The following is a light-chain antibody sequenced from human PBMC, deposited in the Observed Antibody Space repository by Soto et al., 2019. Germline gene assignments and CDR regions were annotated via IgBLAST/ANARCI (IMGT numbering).Light chain of an antibody. Sequence: DIQMTQSPSTLSASXXXXXXXXXRASQSISSWLAWYQQKPGKAPKLLIYDASSLESGVPSRFSGSGSGTEFTLTISSLQPDDFATYYCQQYNSYPWTFGQGTKVDI. CDR1: QSISSW. V-gene: IGKV1-5*01. CDR3: QQYNSYPWT. CDR2: DAS. J-gene: IGKJ1*01.